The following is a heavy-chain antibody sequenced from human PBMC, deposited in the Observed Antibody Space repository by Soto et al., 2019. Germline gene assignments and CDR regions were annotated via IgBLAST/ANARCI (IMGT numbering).Heavy chain of an antibody. D-gene: IGHD1-26*01. Sequence: PGGSLRLSCAASGFTFSSYAMHWVRQAPGKGLEYVSAISSNGGSTYYANSVKGRFTISRDNSKNTLYLQMGSLRAEDMAVYYCARGDLNYYYYYMDVWGKGTTVTVSS. CDR3: ARGDLNYYYYYMDV. CDR1: GFTFSSYA. CDR2: ISSNGGST. V-gene: IGHV3-64*01. J-gene: IGHJ6*03.